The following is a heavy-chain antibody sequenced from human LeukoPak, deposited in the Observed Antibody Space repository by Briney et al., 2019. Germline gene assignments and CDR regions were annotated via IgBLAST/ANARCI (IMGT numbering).Heavy chain of an antibody. CDR2: IYHSGST. Sequence: SETLSLTCAVSGGSISSGGYSWSWIRQPPGKGLEWIGYIYHSGSTYYNPSLKSRATISVDRSKNQFSLKLSSVTAADTAVYYCARGSVGPIDYWGQGTLVTVSS. CDR3: ARGSVGPIDY. CDR1: GGSISSGGYS. V-gene: IGHV4-30-2*01. J-gene: IGHJ4*02.